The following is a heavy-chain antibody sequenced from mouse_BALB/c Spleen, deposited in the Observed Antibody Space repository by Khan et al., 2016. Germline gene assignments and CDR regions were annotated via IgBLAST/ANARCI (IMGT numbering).Heavy chain of an antibody. Sequence: QVQLKESGPGLVAPSQSLSITCTVTGFSLTGFVVNRVRQPSGKGLELLGMIWGDGSTNYNLATESILSISKENSKGKAVLKMNSRHTYDTDRYYCAKVWGDYWGPGTSVTVSS. J-gene: IGHJ4*01. CDR3: AKVWGDY. CDR2: IWGDGST. V-gene: IGHV2-6-7*01. D-gene: IGHD1-1*02. CDR1: GFSLTGFV.